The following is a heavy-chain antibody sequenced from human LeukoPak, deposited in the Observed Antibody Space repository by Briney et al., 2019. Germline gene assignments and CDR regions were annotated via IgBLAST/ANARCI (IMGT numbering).Heavy chain of an antibody. D-gene: IGHD1-26*01. V-gene: IGHV3-48*02. CDR2: ISSSSSSSTI. CDR1: GFTFSTYS. J-gene: IGHJ4*02. Sequence: GSLRLSCAASGFTFSTYSMNWVRQAPGKGLEWVSYISSSSSSSTIYYADSVRGRFTISRDNAQNSLYLQMNSLRDEDTAVYYCATSGSYRFDYWGQGTLVTVSS. CDR3: ATSGSYRFDY.